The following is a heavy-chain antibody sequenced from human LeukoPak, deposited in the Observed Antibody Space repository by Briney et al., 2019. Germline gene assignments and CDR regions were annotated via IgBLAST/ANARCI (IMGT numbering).Heavy chain of an antibody. V-gene: IGHV3-23*01. CDR2: ISASGGST. Sequence: GGSLRLSCAASGFTFSSYAMSWVRQAPGKGLEWASTISASGGSTYFADSVKGRFTISRDNSKNTLYLQMNSLRAEDTAIYYCAKDLGVSGWYFDLWGRGTLVTVSS. CDR3: AKDLGVSGWYFDL. CDR1: GFTFSSYA. D-gene: IGHD6-25*01. J-gene: IGHJ2*01.